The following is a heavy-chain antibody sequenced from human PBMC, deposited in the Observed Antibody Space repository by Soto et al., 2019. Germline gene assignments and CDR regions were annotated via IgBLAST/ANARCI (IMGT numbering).Heavy chain of an antibody. V-gene: IGHV4-59*01. CDR3: ARVGGSGRYNFDN. D-gene: IGHD6-19*01. CDR1: GGSISRYY. CDR2: IHYSGSS. Sequence: PSEPLSLTCTVSGGSISRYYWSWIRQPPGKGLEWIGYIHYSGSSIYNPSLKSRVTIAVDTSKNQFSLKLSSVTAADTAVYYCARVGGSGRYNFDNWGQGTLVTV. J-gene: IGHJ4*02.